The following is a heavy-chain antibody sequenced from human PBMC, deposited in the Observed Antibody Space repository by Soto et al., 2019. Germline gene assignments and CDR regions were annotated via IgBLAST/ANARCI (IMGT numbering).Heavy chain of an antibody. CDR2: IWYDGSNK. CDR3: AREIVVVPAAISYYYYMDV. V-gene: IGHV3-33*08. Sequence: GGSLRLSCAASGFTFSSYGMHWVRQAPGKGLEWVAVIWYDGSNKYYADSVKGRFTISRDNSKNTLYLQMNSLRAEDTAVYYCAREIVVVPAAISYYYYMDVWGKGTTVTVSS. CDR1: GFTFSSYG. D-gene: IGHD2-2*01. J-gene: IGHJ6*03.